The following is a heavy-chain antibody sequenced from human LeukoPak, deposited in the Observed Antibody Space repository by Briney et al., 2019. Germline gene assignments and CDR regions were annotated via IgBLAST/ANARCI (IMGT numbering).Heavy chain of an antibody. Sequence: GGSLRLSCAASGFTDNRIYMSWVRQAPGKGLEWVSVIYSDGRTYYADSVKGRFTISRDNSKNTLSLQMNSLRGEDAAVYYCAKQGPARIPIVVVTAMAHWGQGTLVTVSS. J-gene: IGHJ4*02. CDR3: AKQGPARIPIVVVTAMAH. CDR2: IYSDGRT. CDR1: GFTDNRIY. V-gene: IGHV3-53*01. D-gene: IGHD2-21*02.